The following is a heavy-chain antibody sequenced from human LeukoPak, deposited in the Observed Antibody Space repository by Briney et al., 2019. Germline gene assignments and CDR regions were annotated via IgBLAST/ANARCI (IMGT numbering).Heavy chain of an antibody. J-gene: IGHJ4*02. CDR3: ARDPDYDSSGYHGFDY. Sequence: GGSLRLSCAASGFTFSSYGMHWVRQAPGKGLEWVAVIWYDGSNKYYADSVKGRFTISRDNSKNTLYLQMNSLRAEDTAVYYCARDPDYDSSGYHGFDYWGQGTLVTASS. V-gene: IGHV3-33*01. CDR2: IWYDGSNK. D-gene: IGHD3-22*01. CDR1: GFTFSSYG.